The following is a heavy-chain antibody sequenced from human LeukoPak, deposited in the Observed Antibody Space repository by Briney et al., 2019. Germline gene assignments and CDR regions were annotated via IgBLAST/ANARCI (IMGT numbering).Heavy chain of an antibody. Sequence: GASVKVSCKASGYTFTSYGISWVRQAPGQGLEWMGWISAYNGNTNYAQKLQGRVTMTTDTSTSTAYKELRSLRSDDTAVYYCARVDCSSTSCYSNYWGQGTLVTVSS. V-gene: IGHV1-18*01. D-gene: IGHD2-2*01. CDR1: GYTFTSYG. CDR2: ISAYNGNT. J-gene: IGHJ4*02. CDR3: ARVDCSSTSCYSNY.